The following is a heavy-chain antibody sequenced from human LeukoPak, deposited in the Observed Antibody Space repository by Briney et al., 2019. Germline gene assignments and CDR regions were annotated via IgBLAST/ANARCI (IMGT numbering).Heavy chain of an antibody. CDR3: ARESRATQLDY. Sequence: SETLSLTCTVSGGSISSGGYYWSWIRQHPGKGLQWIGYIYYSGSTYYNPSLKSRVTISVDTSKNQFSLKLSSVTAADTAVYYCARESRATQLDYWGQGTLVTVSS. D-gene: IGHD1-26*01. CDR1: GGSISSGGYY. CDR2: IYYSGST. V-gene: IGHV4-31*03. J-gene: IGHJ4*02.